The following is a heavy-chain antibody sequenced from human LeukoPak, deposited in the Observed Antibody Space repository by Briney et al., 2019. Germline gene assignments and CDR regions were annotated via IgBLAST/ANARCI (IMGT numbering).Heavy chain of an antibody. J-gene: IGHJ4*02. D-gene: IGHD6-19*01. CDR1: GFTFSSYG. V-gene: IGHV3-30*18. CDR2: ISYDGSNK. CDR3: AKDIGIAVDPAFDY. Sequence: GGSLRLSCAASGFTFSSYGMHWVRQAPGKGLEWVAIISYDGSNKSYVKSAKGRFTISRDNSKNTLYLQMNSLRAEDTAVYYCAKDIGIAVDPAFDYWGQGTLVTVSS.